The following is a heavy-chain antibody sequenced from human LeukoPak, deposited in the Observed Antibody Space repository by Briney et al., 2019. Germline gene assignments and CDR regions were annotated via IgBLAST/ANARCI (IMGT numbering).Heavy chain of an antibody. Sequence: GGSLRLSCVASGFTFRSYWMYWVRQAPGKGLVYVSRINNDGGGTTYTDSVKGRFTISRDNAKSEVSLQMNSLRVEDTAMYYCARGGPDHAFDIWGQGTMVTVSS. D-gene: IGHD1-14*01. CDR2: INNDGGGT. CDR1: GFTFRSYW. V-gene: IGHV3-74*01. J-gene: IGHJ3*02. CDR3: ARGGPDHAFDI.